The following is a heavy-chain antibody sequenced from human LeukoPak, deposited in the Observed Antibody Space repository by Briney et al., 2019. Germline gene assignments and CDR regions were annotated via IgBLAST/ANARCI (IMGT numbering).Heavy chain of an antibody. CDR3: ARRDYAAWFDP. Sequence: SETLSLTCNVSGDSITSGAFYWAWIRQSPGKGLEWIGNVYYSGSTQYNPSLRGRVGISMDKTKNQFSLNLNSVSVTDTAIYYCARRDYAAWFDPWGQGTLVTVSS. V-gene: IGHV4-39*01. J-gene: IGHJ5*02. D-gene: IGHD4/OR15-4a*01. CDR2: VYYSGST. CDR1: GDSITSGAFY.